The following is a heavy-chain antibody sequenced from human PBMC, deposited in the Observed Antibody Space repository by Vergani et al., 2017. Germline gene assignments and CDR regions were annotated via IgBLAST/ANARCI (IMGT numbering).Heavy chain of an antibody. CDR2: INHSGST. Sequence: QVQLQQWGAGLLKPSETLSLTCAVYGGSFSGYYWSWIRQPPGKGLEWSGEINHSGSTNYNPSLKSRVTISVDTSKNQFSLKLSSVTAADTAVYYCARTTKGDYYDSSGYYYYYYYMDVWGKGTTVTVSS. CDR1: GGSFSGYY. D-gene: IGHD3-22*01. V-gene: IGHV4-34*01. J-gene: IGHJ6*03. CDR3: ARTTKGDYYDSSGYYYYYYYMDV.